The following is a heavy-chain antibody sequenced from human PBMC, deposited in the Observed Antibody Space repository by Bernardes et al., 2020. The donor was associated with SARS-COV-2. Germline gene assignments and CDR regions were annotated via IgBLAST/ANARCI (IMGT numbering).Heavy chain of an antibody. D-gene: IGHD2-15*01. CDR3: ATDTNTGWRDY. Sequence: ASVKVSCKVSGYPLNALSMPWVRQAPGQGLEWIGGFAAEDGETMFGQKFQGRVTMSEDTGTDTVYMELSSLRSDDTAVYYCATDTNTGWRDYWGRGTLVTVSS. CDR2: FAAEDGET. J-gene: IGHJ4*02. V-gene: IGHV1-24*01. CDR1: GYPLNALS.